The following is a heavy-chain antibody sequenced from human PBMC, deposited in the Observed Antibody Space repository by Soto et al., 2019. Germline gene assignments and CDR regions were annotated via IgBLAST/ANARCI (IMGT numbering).Heavy chain of an antibody. CDR3: ARGEDIVLMVYGEHYSYYGMDV. CDR1: GGTFSSYA. J-gene: IGHJ6*02. Sequence: SVKVSCKASGGTFSSYAISWVRQAPGQGLEWMGGIIPIFGTANYAQKFQGRVTITADESTSTAYMELSSLRSEDTAVYYCARGEDIVLMVYGEHYSYYGMDVWGQGTTVTVSS. V-gene: IGHV1-69*13. D-gene: IGHD2-8*01. CDR2: IIPIFGTA.